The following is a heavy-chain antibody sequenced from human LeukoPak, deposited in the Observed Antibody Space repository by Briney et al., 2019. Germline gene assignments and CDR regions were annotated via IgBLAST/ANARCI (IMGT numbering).Heavy chain of an antibody. V-gene: IGHV1-69*05. CDR3: AREARPGGWYGDDY. CDR1: GGTFSSYA. Sequence: ASVKVSCKASGGTFSSYAISWVRQAPGQGLEWMGRIIPTFGTANYAQKFQGRVTITTDESTSTAYMELSSLRSEDTAVYCCAREARPGGWYGDDYWGQGTLVTVSS. D-gene: IGHD6-19*01. J-gene: IGHJ4*02. CDR2: IIPTFGTA.